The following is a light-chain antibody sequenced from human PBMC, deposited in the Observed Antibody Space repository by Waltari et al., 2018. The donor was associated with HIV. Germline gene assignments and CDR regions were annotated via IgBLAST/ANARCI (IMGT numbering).Light chain of an antibody. CDR2: RDN. CDR1: PNNVCNQG. CDR3: ASWDISLSAVV. J-gene: IGLJ2*01. Sequence: AGLTQPPSVSNGMRQTATLPCTGTPNNVCNQGQHCLQQHQGHPPKLLSYRDNKRPSGISERFSASRSGNTASLTITGVQPEDEADYFCASWDISLSAVVFGGGTTLTVL. V-gene: IGLV10-54*04.